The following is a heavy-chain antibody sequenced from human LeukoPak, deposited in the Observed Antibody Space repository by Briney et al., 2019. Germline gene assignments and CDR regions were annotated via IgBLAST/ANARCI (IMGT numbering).Heavy chain of an antibody. CDR2: IYSGGST. D-gene: IGHD5-18*01. V-gene: IGHV3-53*01. CDR3: AKVRGYSYGYPFDY. Sequence: GGSLRLSCAASGFTVSSNYMSWVRQAPGKGLEWVSVIYSGGSTYYADSVKGRFTISRDNSKNTLYLQMNSLRAEDTAVYYCAKVRGYSYGYPFDYWGQGTLVTVSS. CDR1: GFTVSSNY. J-gene: IGHJ4*02.